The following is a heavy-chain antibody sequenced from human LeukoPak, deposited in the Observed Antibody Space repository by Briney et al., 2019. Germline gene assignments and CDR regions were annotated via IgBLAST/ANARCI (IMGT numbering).Heavy chain of an antibody. Sequence: PSETLSLTCNVSGGSISSYYWSWIRQPPGKGLEWLGYIYYTGATYYNPSLESRVTISIDTSKRQLSLELRSVTATDTAVYFCARDRRESSKPNDAFDIWGQGTMVTVSS. D-gene: IGHD4-11*01. CDR2: IYYTGAT. CDR3: ARDRRESSKPNDAFDI. J-gene: IGHJ3*02. V-gene: IGHV4-59*01. CDR1: GGSISSYY.